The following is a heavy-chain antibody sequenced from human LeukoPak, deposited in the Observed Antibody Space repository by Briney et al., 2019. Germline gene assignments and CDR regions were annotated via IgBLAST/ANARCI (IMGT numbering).Heavy chain of an antibody. CDR2: IYSGGST. D-gene: IGHD5-24*01. CDR3: AKEERRDGYNYGY. Sequence: QPGGSLRLSCAASGFTVSSNYMSWVRQAPGKGLEWVSVIYSGGSTYYADSVKGRFTISRDNSKNTLYLQMNSLRAEDTAVYYCAKEERRDGYNYGYWGQGTLVTVSS. CDR1: GFTVSSNY. J-gene: IGHJ4*02. V-gene: IGHV3-53*01.